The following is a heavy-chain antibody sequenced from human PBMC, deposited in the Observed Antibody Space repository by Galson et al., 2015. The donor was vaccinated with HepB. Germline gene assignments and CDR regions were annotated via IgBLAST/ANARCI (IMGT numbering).Heavy chain of an antibody. CDR2: ISSSSSTI. V-gene: IGHV3-48*01. D-gene: IGHD3-10*01. CDR3: ASWGRHYYGSGGPNWFDP. J-gene: IGHJ5*02. CDR1: GFTFSSYS. Sequence: SLRLSCAASGFTFSSYSMNWVRQAPGKGLEWVSYISSSSSTIYYADSVKGRFTISRDNAKNSLYLQMNSLRAEDTAVYYCASWGRHYYGSGGPNWFDPWGQGTLVTVSS.